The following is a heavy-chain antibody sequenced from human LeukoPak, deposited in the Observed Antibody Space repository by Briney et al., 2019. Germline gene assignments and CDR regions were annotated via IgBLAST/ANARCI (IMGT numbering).Heavy chain of an antibody. CDR3: ARHSTIRRYFDL. J-gene: IGHJ2*01. CDR2: INHSGST. V-gene: IGHV4-39*01. CDR1: GGSISSSSYY. Sequence: PSETLSLTCTVSGGSISSSSYYWSWIRQPPGMGLEWIGEINHSGSTNYNPSLKSRVTISVDTSKNQFSLKLSSVTAADTAVYYCARHSTIRRYFDLWGRGTLVTVSS. D-gene: IGHD1-14*01.